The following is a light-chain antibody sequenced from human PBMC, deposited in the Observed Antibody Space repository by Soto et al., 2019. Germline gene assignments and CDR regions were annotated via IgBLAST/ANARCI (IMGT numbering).Light chain of an antibody. CDR3: QQSYSSPPT. Sequence: DLQMAQSPSSLSASVEAMVIITGRAIQSISNHLNWYQQKPGKAPKLLIYAASSLQSGVPSRFSGSRSGPDFTHTISSLQPEDVATYYCQQSYSSPPTFGQGTKVDIK. CDR1: QSISNH. V-gene: IGKV1-39*01. J-gene: IGKJ1*01. CDR2: AAS.